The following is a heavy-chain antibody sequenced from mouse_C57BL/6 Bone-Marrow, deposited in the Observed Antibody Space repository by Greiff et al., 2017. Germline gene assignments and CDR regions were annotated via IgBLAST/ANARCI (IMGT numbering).Heavy chain of an antibody. CDR2: IHPNSGST. D-gene: IGHD2-4*01. CDR1: GYTFTSYW. V-gene: IGHV1-64*01. Sequence: QVQLKQPGAELVKPGASVKLSCKASGYTFTSYWMHWVKQRPGQGLEWIGMIHPNSGSTNYNEKFKSKATLTVDKSSSTAYMQLSSLTSEDSAVYYCALYDYDSFRWGQGTLVTVSA. CDR3: ALYDYDSFR. J-gene: IGHJ3*01.